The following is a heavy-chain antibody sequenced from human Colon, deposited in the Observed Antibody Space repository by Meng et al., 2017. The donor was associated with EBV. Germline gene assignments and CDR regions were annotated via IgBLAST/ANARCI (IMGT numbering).Heavy chain of an antibody. CDR2: IYHSGST. CDR3: ARVGAYCGGDCYHPR. Sequence: QVQLQDAGPGLLKPSRTLSLTCAVSGGSLSSRNWWSWVRQPPGKGLEWIGEIYHSGSTNYNPSLKSRVTISVDESKNQFSLRLSSVTAADTAVYYCARVGAYCGGDCYHPRWGQGTLVTVSS. V-gene: IGHV4-4*02. D-gene: IGHD2-21*02. CDR1: GGSLSSRNW. J-gene: IGHJ4*02.